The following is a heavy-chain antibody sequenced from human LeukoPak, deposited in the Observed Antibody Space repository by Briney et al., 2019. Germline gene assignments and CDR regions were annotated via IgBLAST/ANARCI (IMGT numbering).Heavy chain of an antibody. D-gene: IGHD6-6*01. CDR2: IKQDGSEK. V-gene: IGHV3-7*01. J-gene: IGHJ4*02. CDR1: GFTFSNYW. CDR3: ARVYHSTSGRAIDY. Sequence: PGGSLRLSCVASGFTFSNYWMTWVRQAPGKGQEWVANIKQDGSEKYYVDSVKGRFTISRDNAKNSLYLQMNSLRAEDTAVYYCARVYHSTSGRAIDYWGQGTLVTVSS.